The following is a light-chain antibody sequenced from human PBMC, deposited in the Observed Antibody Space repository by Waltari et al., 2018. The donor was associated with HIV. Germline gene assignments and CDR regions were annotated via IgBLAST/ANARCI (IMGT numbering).Light chain of an antibody. V-gene: IGKV3-20*01. CDR1: QSVSSSF. Sequence: ENVLTQSPGTLSLSPGERATLSCRASQSVSSSFLAWYQQKPGQAPRLLIYGASSRATGIPDRFSGSGSGTDFTLTISRLEPEDFAVYYCQESGGSLNTFGQGTRLE. CDR3: QESGGSLNT. CDR2: GAS. J-gene: IGKJ5*01.